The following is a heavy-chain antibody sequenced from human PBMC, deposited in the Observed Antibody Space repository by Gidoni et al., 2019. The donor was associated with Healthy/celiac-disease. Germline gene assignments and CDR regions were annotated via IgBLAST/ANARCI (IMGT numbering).Heavy chain of an antibody. D-gene: IGHD2-2*01. V-gene: IGHV2-5*02. Sequence: QITLKESGPTLVKPTQTLTLTCTFSGFSLSTSGVGVGWIRQPPGKALEWLALIYWDDDKRYSPSLKSRLTITKDTSKNQVVLTMTNMDPVDTATYYCAHHPYHLLSLDAFDIWGQGTMVTVSS. CDR2: IYWDDDK. J-gene: IGHJ3*02. CDR3: AHHPYHLLSLDAFDI. CDR1: GFSLSTSGVG.